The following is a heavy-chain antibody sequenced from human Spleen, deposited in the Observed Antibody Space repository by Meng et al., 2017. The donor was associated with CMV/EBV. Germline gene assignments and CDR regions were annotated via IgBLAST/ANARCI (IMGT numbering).Heavy chain of an antibody. CDR1: GYTFTGYY. CDR3: ARVESSISCYWYY. D-gene: IGHD2-2*01. CDR2: INPKSGDT. Sequence: ASVKVSCKASGYTFTGYYMHWVRQAPGQGLEWMGWINPKSGDTNYAQKFQGRVTMTRDTSISTAYMDLNRLRSDDTAVYYCARVESSISCYWYYWGQGTTVTVSS. V-gene: IGHV1-2*02. J-gene: IGHJ6*02.